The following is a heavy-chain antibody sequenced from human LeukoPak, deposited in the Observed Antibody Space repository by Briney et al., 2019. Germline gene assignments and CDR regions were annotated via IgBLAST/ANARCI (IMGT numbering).Heavy chain of an antibody. CDR2: IYHSGST. CDR1: GGLISSSNW. Sequence: PSETLSLTCAISGGLISSSNWWSWVRQPPGKALEWIGEIYHSGSTNYNPSLKSRVTISVDTSKNQFSLKLSSVTAADTAVYYCARDMRASIAARYNWFDPWGQGTLVTVSS. V-gene: IGHV4-4*02. D-gene: IGHD6-6*01. CDR3: ARDMRASIAARYNWFDP. J-gene: IGHJ5*02.